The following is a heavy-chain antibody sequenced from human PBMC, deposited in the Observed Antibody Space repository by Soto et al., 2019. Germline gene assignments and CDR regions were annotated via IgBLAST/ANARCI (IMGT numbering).Heavy chain of an antibody. Sequence: QVQLVQSGAEVKKPGASLKVSFKASGYTFTSYAMHWVRQAPGQRLEWMGWINAGNGNTKYSQQFQGRVTITRDTAASTAYMELSSLRSEDTAVYYCARVIGGLYYFDYWGQGTLVTVSS. J-gene: IGHJ4*02. V-gene: IGHV1-3*01. CDR1: GYTFTSYA. CDR3: ARVIGGLYYFDY. D-gene: IGHD3-16*01. CDR2: INAGNGNT.